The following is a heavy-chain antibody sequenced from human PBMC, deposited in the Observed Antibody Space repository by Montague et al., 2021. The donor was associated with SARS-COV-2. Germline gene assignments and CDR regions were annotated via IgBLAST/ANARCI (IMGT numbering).Heavy chain of an antibody. D-gene: IGHD2-21*02. CDR2: INHSGSS. CDR3: ARPAYCGAGCFSGWAIFFDP. J-gene: IGHJ5*02. V-gene: IGHV4-34*01. CDR1: GGSFSSYY. Sequence: SETLSLTCAVSGGSFSSYYWSWIRQPPGQGLEWIAEINHSGSSNYYPSLKRRVPMSVDTSKNQFSLKLNSVTVADTAVYYCARPAYCGAGCFSGWAIFFDPWGQGTLVTVSS.